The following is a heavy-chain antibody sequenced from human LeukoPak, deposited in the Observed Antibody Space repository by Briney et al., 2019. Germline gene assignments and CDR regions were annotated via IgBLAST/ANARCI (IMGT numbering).Heavy chain of an antibody. CDR2: INPIGGST. CDR1: GYTFTSYY. CDR3: ARDRNYDFWSGYYTGYFDY. J-gene: IGHJ4*02. Sequence: ASVKVSCKASGYTFTSYYMHWVRQAPGQGLEWMGIINPIGGSTSYAQKFQGRVTMTRDMSTSTVYMELSSLRSEDTAVYYCARDRNYDFWSGYYTGYFDYWGQGTLVTVSS. V-gene: IGHV1-46*01. D-gene: IGHD3-3*01.